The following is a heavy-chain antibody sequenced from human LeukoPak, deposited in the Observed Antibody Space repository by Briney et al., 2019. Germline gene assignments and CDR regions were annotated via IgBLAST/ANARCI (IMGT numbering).Heavy chain of an antibody. D-gene: IGHD3-10*01. V-gene: IGHV5-51*01. CDR2: IYPGDSDT. CDR1: GYSFPIYW. CDR3: ATNTMFRGIHAFDI. J-gene: IGHJ3*02. Sequence: GESLKISCKGSGYSFPIYWIAWVRQMPGKGLEWMGIIYPGDSDTRYSPSFQGQVTISADKSISTAYLQWSSLKASDSAMYYCATNTMFRGIHAFDIWGQGTMVTVSS.